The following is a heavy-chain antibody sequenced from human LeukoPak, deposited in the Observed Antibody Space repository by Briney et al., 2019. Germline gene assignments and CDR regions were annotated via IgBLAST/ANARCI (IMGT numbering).Heavy chain of an antibody. CDR2: ISGDGSST. J-gene: IGHJ5*01. CDR1: GFTFSNFW. CDR3: ARGGAPYCSSTSCYEDRFDS. Sequence: TGGSLRLSCAASGFTFSNFWMHWVRQAPGKGLVWVSRISGDGSSTNYADSVKGRFTISRDNAKNSLYLQMISLRAEDTAVYYCARGGAPYCSSTSCYEDRFDSWGQGTLVTVSS. V-gene: IGHV3-74*01. D-gene: IGHD2-2*01.